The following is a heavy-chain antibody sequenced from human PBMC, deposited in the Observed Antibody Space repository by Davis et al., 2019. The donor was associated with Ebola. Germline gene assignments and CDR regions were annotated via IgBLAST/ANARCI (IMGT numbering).Heavy chain of an antibody. CDR3: ARDFYCSGGSCYPYYYYYGMDV. CDR1: GYTFTSYG. D-gene: IGHD2-15*01. J-gene: IGHJ6*02. Sequence: ASVKVSCKASGYTFTSYGISWVRQAPGQGLEWMGWISAYNGNTNYAQKLQGRVTMTTDTSTSTAYMELRSLRSDDTAVYYYARDFYCSGGSCYPYYYYYGMDVWGQGTTVTVSS. V-gene: IGHV1-18*01. CDR2: ISAYNGNT.